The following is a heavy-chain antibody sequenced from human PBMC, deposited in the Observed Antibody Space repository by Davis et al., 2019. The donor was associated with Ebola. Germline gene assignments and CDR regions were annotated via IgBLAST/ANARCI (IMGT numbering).Heavy chain of an antibody. CDR3: ARTSIVGTTTTASDI. D-gene: IGHD1-26*01. V-gene: IGHV1-18*04. CDR1: GYTFTNYG. Sequence: ASVKVSCKASGYTFTNYGITWVRQAPGQGLEWMGWINPHNGNTNYAQNVEGRVTMTTDTSTGTAYMELRSLRSDDTAVYFCARTSIVGTTTTASDIWGQGTMVTVSS. CDR2: INPHNGNT. J-gene: IGHJ3*02.